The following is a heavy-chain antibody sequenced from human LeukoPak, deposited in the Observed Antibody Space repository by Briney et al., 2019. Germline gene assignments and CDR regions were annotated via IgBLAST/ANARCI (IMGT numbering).Heavy chain of an antibody. CDR1: GFTFSSYS. CDR3: ARSRVARSGSSSTFDY. CDR2: ISSSSSYI. D-gene: IGHD6-6*01. Sequence: GGSLRLSCAASGFTFSSYSMNWVRQAPGKGLDWVSSISSSSSYIYYADSVKGRFTISRDNAKNSLYLQMNSLRAEDTAVYYCARSRVARSGSSSTFDYWGQGTLVTVSS. J-gene: IGHJ4*02. V-gene: IGHV3-21*01.